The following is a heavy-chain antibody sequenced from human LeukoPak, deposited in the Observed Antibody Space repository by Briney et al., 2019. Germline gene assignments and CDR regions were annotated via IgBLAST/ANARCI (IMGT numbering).Heavy chain of an antibody. V-gene: IGHV3-15*01. J-gene: IGHJ4*02. CDR1: GFTFSNAW. CDR2: IKCKTDGGTT. Sequence: GGSLRLSCAASGFTFSNAWMSWVRQAPGKGLEWVGRIKCKTDGGTTDYAAPVKGRFTISRDDSKSTLYLQMNSLKTEERAVFYCTASDTPGVDYWGQGTLLTVSS. CDR3: TASDTPGVDY. D-gene: IGHD5-18*01.